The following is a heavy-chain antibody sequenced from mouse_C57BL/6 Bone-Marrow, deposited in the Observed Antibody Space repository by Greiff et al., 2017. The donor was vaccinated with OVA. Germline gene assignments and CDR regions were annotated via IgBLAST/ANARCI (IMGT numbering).Heavy chain of an antibody. CDR3: ARPSNWDDFDY. Sequence: EVQLQQSGPELVKPGASVKISCKASGYSFTGYYMNWVKQSPEKSLEWIGEINPSTGGTTYNQKFKAKATLTVDKSSSTAYMQLKSLTSEDSAVYYCARPSNWDDFDYWGQGTTLTVSS. V-gene: IGHV1-42*01. D-gene: IGHD4-1*01. CDR2: INPSTGGT. CDR1: GYSFTGYY. J-gene: IGHJ2*01.